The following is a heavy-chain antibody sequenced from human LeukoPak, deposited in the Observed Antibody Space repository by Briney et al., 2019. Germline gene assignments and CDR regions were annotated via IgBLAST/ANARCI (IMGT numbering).Heavy chain of an antibody. Sequence: SETLSLTCAVYGGSFSGYYWSWIRQPPGKGLEWIGEINHSGSTNYNPSLKSRVTISVDTSKNQFSLKLSSVTAADTAVYYCAGEGYSSSWYNHWGQGTLVTVSS. D-gene: IGHD6-13*01. CDR2: INHSGST. CDR1: GGSFSGYY. V-gene: IGHV4-34*01. J-gene: IGHJ5*02. CDR3: AGEGYSSSWYNH.